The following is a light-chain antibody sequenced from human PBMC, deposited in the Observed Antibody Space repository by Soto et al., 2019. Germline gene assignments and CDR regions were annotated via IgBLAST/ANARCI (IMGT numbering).Light chain of an antibody. CDR1: SSDVGAYNF. V-gene: IGLV2-11*01. J-gene: IGLJ3*02. CDR3: CSYGGSYTLV. Sequence: QSALTQPRSVSGSPGQSVTISCTGTSSDVGAYNFVSGYQQHPGRVPKLMIYDVTRRPSGVPDRFSGSKSGNTASLTISGLQAEDEADYYCCSYGGSYTLVFGGGTKLTVL. CDR2: DVT.